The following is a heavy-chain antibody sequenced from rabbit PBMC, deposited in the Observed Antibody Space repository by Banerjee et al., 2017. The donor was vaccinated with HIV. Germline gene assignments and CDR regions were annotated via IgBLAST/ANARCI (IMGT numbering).Heavy chain of an antibody. CDR1: GFSFSTNA. CDR2: INTITGDT. Sequence: QSLEESGGDLVKPGASLTLTCTASGFSFSTNAMCWVRQAPGKGLEWIACINTITGDTVYATWAKGRFTISKASWTTVTLQMTSLTVADTATYFCARGVGLIRLDLWGQGTLVTVS. D-gene: IGHD4-2*01. V-gene: IGHV1S40*01. J-gene: IGHJ3*01. CDR3: ARGVGLIRLDL.